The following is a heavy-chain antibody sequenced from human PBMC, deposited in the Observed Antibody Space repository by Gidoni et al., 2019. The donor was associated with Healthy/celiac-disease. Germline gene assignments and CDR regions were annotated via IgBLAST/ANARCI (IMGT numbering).Heavy chain of an antibody. CDR1: GFTFSDYY. J-gene: IGHJ4*02. D-gene: IGHD3-10*01. CDR3: ARDKRWFGEPRPFDY. V-gene: IGHV3-11*01. CDR2: ISSGGSTI. Sequence: QVQLVESGGGLVQPGGSLRLSCAASGFTFSDYYTSWIRHAPGKGLEWVSYISSGGSTIYYADSVKGRFTISRDNAKNSLYLQMNSLRAEDTAVYYCARDKRWFGEPRPFDYWGQGTLVTVSS.